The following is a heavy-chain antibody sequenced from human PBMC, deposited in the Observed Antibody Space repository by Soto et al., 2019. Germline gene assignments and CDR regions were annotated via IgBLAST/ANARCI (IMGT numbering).Heavy chain of an antibody. CDR2: FDPEDGET. V-gene: IGHV1-24*01. CDR1: GFTLSDLS. Sequence: ASVKVSCKVSGFTLSDLSIHWVRQPPGKGLAWMGSFDPEDGETIYSQNFQGRVTMTEDKSTDTAYMELSDLRSEDTAFYYCATGVTATGTSFDHWGRG. D-gene: IGHD1-7*01. CDR3: ATGVTATGTSFDH. J-gene: IGHJ4*02.